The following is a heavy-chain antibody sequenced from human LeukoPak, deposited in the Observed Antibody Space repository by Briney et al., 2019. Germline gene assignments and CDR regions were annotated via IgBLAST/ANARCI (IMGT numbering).Heavy chain of an antibody. J-gene: IGHJ4*02. Sequence: GGSLRLSCAASGFTVSSNYMSWVRQAPGKGLEWGSVIYSGGSTYYSDSVKGRFTISRDNSKNTLYLQMNSLRAEDTAVYYCARGADRGGLVDYWGQGTLVTVSS. D-gene: IGHD3-10*01. CDR1: GFTVSSNY. CDR3: ARGADRGGLVDY. CDR2: IYSGGST. V-gene: IGHV3-66*01.